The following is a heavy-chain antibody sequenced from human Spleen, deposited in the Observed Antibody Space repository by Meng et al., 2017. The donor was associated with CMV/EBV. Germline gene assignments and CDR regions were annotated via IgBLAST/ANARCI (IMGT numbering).Heavy chain of an antibody. CDR3: AREGQFISGGDY. V-gene: IGHV3-30-3*01. J-gene: IGHJ4*02. D-gene: IGHD6-19*01. CDR2: ISDDGTNK. CDR1: GFTFSSSA. Sequence: GGSLRLSCAASGFTFSSSAMHWVRQAPGKRLDWMAAISDDGTNKYYADSVKGRFTIYRDNSKNTLYLRMNILRAEDTAVYYCAREGQFISGGDYWGLGTLVTVSS.